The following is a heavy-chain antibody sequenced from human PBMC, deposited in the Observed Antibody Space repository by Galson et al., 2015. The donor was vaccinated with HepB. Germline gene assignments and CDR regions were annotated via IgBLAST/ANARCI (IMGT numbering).Heavy chain of an antibody. V-gene: IGHV3-23*01. D-gene: IGHD1-1*01. CDR1: GFTFSRYA. CDR3: AKDKTPNDGRLELDY. Sequence: SLRLSCAASGFTFSRYAVTWVRQAPGKGLEWVSTITGSGDSAYYGDSVKGRFTISRDNSKSTLYLQVNSLRAEDTAVYFCAKDKTPNDGRLELDYWGQGTLVTVSS. J-gene: IGHJ4*02. CDR2: ITGSGDSA.